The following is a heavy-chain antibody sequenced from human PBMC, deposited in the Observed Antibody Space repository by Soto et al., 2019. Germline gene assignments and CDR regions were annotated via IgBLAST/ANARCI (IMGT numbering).Heavy chain of an antibody. CDR1: GGSFSGYY. V-gene: IGHV4-34*01. CDR2: INHSGST. CDR3: ARLMHSSGWYGMDV. Sequence: SETLSLTCAVYGGSFSGYYWSWIRQPPGKGLEWIGEINHSGSTNYNPSLKSRVTISVDTSKNQFSLKLSSVTAADTAVYYCARLMHSSGWYGMDVWGQGTTVTVSS. J-gene: IGHJ6*02. D-gene: IGHD6-19*01.